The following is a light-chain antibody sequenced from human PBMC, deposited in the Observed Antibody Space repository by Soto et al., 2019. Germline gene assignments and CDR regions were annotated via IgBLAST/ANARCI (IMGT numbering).Light chain of an antibody. V-gene: IGKV1-5*01. CDR1: QSISSW. CDR2: DAS. CDR3: QHYNSYSEA. J-gene: IGKJ1*01. Sequence: DIKMTQSPSTLSASIGDRVTITCRASQSISSWLAWYQQKLGRAPRLLIYDASSLESGVPSRFSGSGSGTEFTLTISSLQPDDFATYYCQHYNSYSEAFGQRSMVDI.